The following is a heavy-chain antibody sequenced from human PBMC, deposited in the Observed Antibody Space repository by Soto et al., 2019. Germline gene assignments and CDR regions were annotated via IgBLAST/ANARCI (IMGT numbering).Heavy chain of an antibody. CDR1: VGSIRIYY. CDR3: VRGVVPDARYCFDP. CDR2: IHYSGST. Sequence: SETLCVTCTVSVGSIRIYYWSTLRQSPGKGLEWIAYIHYSGSTNSNPSLKSRVTISVDPSKNQFSLKLSSVTAADTAVYYCVRGVVPDARYCFDPWGQGTMVTGSS. V-gene: IGHV4-59*01. J-gene: IGHJ5*02. D-gene: IGHD2-2*01.